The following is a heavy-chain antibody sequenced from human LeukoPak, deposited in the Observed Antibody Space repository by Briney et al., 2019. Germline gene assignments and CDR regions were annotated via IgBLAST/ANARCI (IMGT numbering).Heavy chain of an antibody. J-gene: IGHJ3*02. CDR1: EFTFSSYD. Sequence: GGSLRLSCVASEFTFSSYDMHWVRQAPGKGLEWVSSISSSSSYIYYADSVKGRFTISRDNAKNSLYLQMNSLRAEETAVYYCAKDTYYYDSSGYYYPGDAFDIWGQGTMVTVSS. D-gene: IGHD3-22*01. CDR2: ISSSSSYI. CDR3: AKDTYYYDSSGYYYPGDAFDI. V-gene: IGHV3-21*04.